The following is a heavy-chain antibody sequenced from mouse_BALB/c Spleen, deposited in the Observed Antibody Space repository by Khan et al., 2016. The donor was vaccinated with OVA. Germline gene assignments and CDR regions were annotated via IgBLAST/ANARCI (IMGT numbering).Heavy chain of an antibody. CDR2: IWGDGNT. CDR1: GFSLTTYG. CDR3: AKSFYSHYYAMDY. Sequence: MQLQESGPGLVAPSQSLSITCTVSGFSLTTYGVTWVRQTPGKGLEWLGVIWGDGNTDYHSALISRLRISKDDSESQVFLKLNSLQTDDTATYYCAKSFYSHYYAMDYWGQGTSVTVSS. J-gene: IGHJ4*01. V-gene: IGHV2-3*01. D-gene: IGHD2-1*01.